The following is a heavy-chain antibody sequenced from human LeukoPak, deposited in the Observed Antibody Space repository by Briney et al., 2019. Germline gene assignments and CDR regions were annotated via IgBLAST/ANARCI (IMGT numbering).Heavy chain of an antibody. D-gene: IGHD3-9*01. CDR2: IYYSGST. Sequence: SETLSLTCTVSGGSISSSSYYWGWIRQPPGKGLEWIGSIYYSGSTYYNPSLKSRVTISVDTSKNQFSLKLSSVTAADTAVYYCARGMVLTGYYWGQGTLVAVSS. CDR1: GGSISSSSYY. CDR3: ARGMVLTGYY. V-gene: IGHV4-39*07. J-gene: IGHJ4*02.